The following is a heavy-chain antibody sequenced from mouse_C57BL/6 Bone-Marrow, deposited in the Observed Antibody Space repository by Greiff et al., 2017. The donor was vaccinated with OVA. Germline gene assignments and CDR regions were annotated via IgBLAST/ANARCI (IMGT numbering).Heavy chain of an antibody. J-gene: IGHJ2*01. Sequence: EVQLQQSGAELVRPGASVKLSCTASGFNIKDDYMHWVKQRPEQGLEWIGWLDPENGDTEYASKFQGKATITADPSSNPAYLQLSSLTSEDTAFYSCTTTCRGLLRFFDSWGPGTPLPVSS. D-gene: IGHD1-1*01. CDR3: TTTCRGLLRFFDS. CDR1: GFNIKDDY. V-gene: IGHV14-4*01. CDR2: LDPENGDT.